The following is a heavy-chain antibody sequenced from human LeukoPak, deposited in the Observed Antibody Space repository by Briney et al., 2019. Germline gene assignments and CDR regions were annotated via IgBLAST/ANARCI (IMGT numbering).Heavy chain of an antibody. CDR3: ARDLDAGSY. Sequence: GGSLRLSCTASGFTFGDYVMSWVRQAPGKGLEWVGFIRSKAYGGTTKNAASVKGRFTISRDNAKNSLYLQMNSLRAEDTAVYYCARDLDAGSYWGQGTLVTVSS. V-gene: IGHV3-49*04. D-gene: IGHD3-10*01. CDR1: GFTFGDYV. CDR2: IRSKAYGGTT. J-gene: IGHJ4*02.